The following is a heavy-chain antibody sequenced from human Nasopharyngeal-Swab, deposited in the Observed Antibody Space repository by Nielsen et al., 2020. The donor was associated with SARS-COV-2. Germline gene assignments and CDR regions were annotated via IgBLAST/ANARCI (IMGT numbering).Heavy chain of an antibody. Sequence: GESLKISCAASGFAFSSYSMNWVRQAPGKGLEWVSYISSSSSTIYYADSVKGRFTISRDNAKNSLYLQMNSLRAEDTAVYYCARDPSSIAARPDYYYGMDVWGQGTTVTVSS. CDR3: ARDPSSIAARPDYYYGMDV. V-gene: IGHV3-48*04. D-gene: IGHD6-6*01. CDR1: GFAFSSYS. J-gene: IGHJ6*02. CDR2: ISSSSSTI.